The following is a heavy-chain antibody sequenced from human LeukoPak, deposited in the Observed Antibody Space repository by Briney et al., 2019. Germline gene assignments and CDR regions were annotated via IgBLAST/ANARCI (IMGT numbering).Heavy chain of an antibody. Sequence: ASVKVSCKASGYTFTDYFIHWVRQATGQGLQWMGRVNPNSGNTNYVQNFQGRVTMTRDTSITTAYMEVNSLRSEDTAVFYCARGISGGFDLWGQGTLVTVSS. D-gene: IGHD2-21*01. CDR2: VNPNSGNT. CDR1: GYTFTDYF. J-gene: IGHJ5*02. CDR3: ARGISGGFDL. V-gene: IGHV1-2*06.